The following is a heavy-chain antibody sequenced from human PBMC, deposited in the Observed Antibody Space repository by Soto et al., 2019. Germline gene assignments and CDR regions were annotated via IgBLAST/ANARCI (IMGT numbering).Heavy chain of an antibody. CDR2: ISYDGGLQ. CDR1: GFTFTSYG. CDR3: VSDRGYGHASVPYA. D-gene: IGHD5-18*01. Sequence: QAHLVESGGGVVQPGRSLRLSCAASGFTFTSYGMHWFRQAPGTRLEWVAVISYDGGLQHYADSVKGRFTISRDNSKNMVLLQMNSLRAEDTAVYYCVSDRGYGHASVPYAWGQGTLVSVS. V-gene: IGHV3-30*03. J-gene: IGHJ5*02.